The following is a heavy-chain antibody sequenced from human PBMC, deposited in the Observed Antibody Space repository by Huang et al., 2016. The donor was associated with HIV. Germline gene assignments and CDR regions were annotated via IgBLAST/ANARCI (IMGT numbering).Heavy chain of an antibody. CDR1: GGSINRGGYY. CDR2: IHYSGTT. J-gene: IGHJ4*02. V-gene: IGHV4-30-4*08. D-gene: IGHD6-13*01. Sequence: QVQLQESGPGLVKPSQSLSLTCTVSGGSINRGGYYWSWIRQPPGKGLQWIGYIHYSGTTYYNAFLKSRLTMSIDTSKDEFSLKLSSVTAADTAIYYCARKGIASAGTGDLFDSWGQGTMVTVSS. CDR3: ARKGIASAGTGDLFDS.